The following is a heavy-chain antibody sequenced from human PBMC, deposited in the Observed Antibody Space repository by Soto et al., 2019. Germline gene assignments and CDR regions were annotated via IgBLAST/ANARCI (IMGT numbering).Heavy chain of an antibody. CDR2: TYYRSKWYN. Sequence: SQTLSITCAISGDSVSSNSAAWNWIRQSPSRGLEWLGRTYYRSKWYNDYAVSVKSRITINPDTSKNQFSLQLNSVTPEDTAVYYCAREIVAYCGGDCSNPYYFDYWGQGTLVTVSS. D-gene: IGHD2-21*02. CDR1: GDSVSSNSAA. J-gene: IGHJ4*02. CDR3: AREIVAYCGGDCSNPYYFDY. V-gene: IGHV6-1*01.